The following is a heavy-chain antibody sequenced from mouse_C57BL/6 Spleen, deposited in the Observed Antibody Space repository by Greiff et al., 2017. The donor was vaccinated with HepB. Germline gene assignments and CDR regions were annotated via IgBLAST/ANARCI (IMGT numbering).Heavy chain of an antibody. CDR2: ISSGGDYI. V-gene: IGHV5-9-1*02. Sequence: EVQGVESGEGLVKPGGSLKLSCAASGFTFSSYAMSWVRQTPEKRLEWVAYISSGGDYIYYADTVKGRFTISRDNARNTLYLQMSSLKSEDTAMYYCTRAPNYYGSSYGDYYAMDYWGQGTSVTVSS. CDR1: GFTFSSYA. D-gene: IGHD1-1*01. J-gene: IGHJ4*01. CDR3: TRAPNYYGSSYGDYYAMDY.